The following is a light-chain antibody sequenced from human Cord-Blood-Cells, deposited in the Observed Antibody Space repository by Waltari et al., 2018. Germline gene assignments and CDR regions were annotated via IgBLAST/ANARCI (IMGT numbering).Light chain of an antibody. CDR2: GAS. CDR1: QSVSSSY. CDR3: QQYGSSPWT. Sequence: EIVLTQSPGTLSLSPGERATVSCRASQSVSSSYLAWYQQKPGQAPRLLIYGASRRATGIPDRFSGSGSGTDFTLTISSLEPEDFAVYYCQQYGSSPWTFGQGTKVEIK. V-gene: IGKV3-20*01. J-gene: IGKJ1*01.